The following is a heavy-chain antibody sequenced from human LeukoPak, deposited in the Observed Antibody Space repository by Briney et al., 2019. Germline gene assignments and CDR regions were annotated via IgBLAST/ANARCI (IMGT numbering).Heavy chain of an antibody. Sequence: TGGSLGLSCAASGFSFSNFGMHWVRQAPGKGLEWVAVISYDGSNKYFADSVKGRFTISRDNSKNTLYLQMNSLRAEDTAVYYCATQDGYDNSGHYGYWGQGTLVTVSS. CDR2: ISYDGSNK. J-gene: IGHJ4*02. V-gene: IGHV3-30*03. D-gene: IGHD3-22*01. CDR1: GFSFSNFG. CDR3: ATQDGYDNSGHYGY.